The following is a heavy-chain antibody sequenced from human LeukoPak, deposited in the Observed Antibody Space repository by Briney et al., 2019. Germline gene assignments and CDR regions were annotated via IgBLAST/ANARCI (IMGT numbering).Heavy chain of an antibody. J-gene: IGHJ6*03. V-gene: IGHV3-48*04. CDR2: ISSTGSTI. D-gene: IGHD2-2*01. CDR1: GFTFSTYS. Sequence: SGGSLRLSCAASGFTFSTYSMNWIRQAPGKGLEWLSYISSTGSTIYYADSVKGRFTISRDNAKNSLYLQMNSLRAEDTAVYYCARDSVIVPAAPLRHYYYMDVWGKGTTVTVSS. CDR3: ARDSVIVPAAPLRHYYYMDV.